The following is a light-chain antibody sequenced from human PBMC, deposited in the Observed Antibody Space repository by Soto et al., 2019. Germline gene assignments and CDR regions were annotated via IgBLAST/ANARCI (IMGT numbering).Light chain of an antibody. V-gene: IGKV1-9*01. Sequence: DIQLTQSPSFLSASVRDRVIITCRASQGISSYLAWYQQKPGKAPKLLIYAASTLQSGVPSRFSGSGSGTEFTLTISLQPEDFATYFCQQLYSYPWTFGQGTNVEIK. J-gene: IGKJ1*01. CDR1: QGISSY. CDR3: QQLYSYPWT. CDR2: AAS.